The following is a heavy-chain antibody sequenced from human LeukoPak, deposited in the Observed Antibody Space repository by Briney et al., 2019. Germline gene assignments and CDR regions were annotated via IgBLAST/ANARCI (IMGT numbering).Heavy chain of an antibody. Sequence: GGSLRLSCVASGFNFSAYWMHWVRQAPGKGLVWVSRINIDGSTTTYADSVKGRFTISRDNAKNTLYLQMNSLRAKDTAVYYCARPTEMATIRDAFDIWGQGTMVTVSS. V-gene: IGHV3-74*01. CDR3: ARPTEMATIRDAFDI. D-gene: IGHD5-24*01. J-gene: IGHJ3*02. CDR1: GFNFSAYW. CDR2: INIDGSTT.